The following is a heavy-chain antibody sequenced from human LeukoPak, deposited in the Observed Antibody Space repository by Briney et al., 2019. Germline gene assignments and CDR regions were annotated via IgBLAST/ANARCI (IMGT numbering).Heavy chain of an antibody. CDR3: ARAVSGYDFFDY. V-gene: IGHV1-2*06. CDR1: GYTFTGYY. D-gene: IGHD5-12*01. J-gene: IGHJ4*02. CDR2: INPNSGGT. Sequence: ASVKVSCKASGYTFTGYYMHWVRQAPGQGLEWMGRINPNSGGTNYAQKFQGRVTMTRDTSISTAYMELSRLRSDDTAAYYCARAVSGYDFFDYWGQGTLVTVSS.